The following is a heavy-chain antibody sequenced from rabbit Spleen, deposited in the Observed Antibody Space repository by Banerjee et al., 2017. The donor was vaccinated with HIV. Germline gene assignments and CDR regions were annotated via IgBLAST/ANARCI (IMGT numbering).Heavy chain of an antibody. V-gene: IGHV1S40*01. J-gene: IGHJ4*01. CDR3: ARNLFDGSNL. CDR1: GLDFSSSA. CDR2: INTVSGST. D-gene: IGHD3-1*01. Sequence: QSLEESGGDLVKPGASLTLTCTASGLDFSSSAMYWVRQAPGKGLELIGSINTVSGSTYYASWAKGRFTISKTSSTTVTLQMTSLTVADTATYFCARNLFDGSNLWGPGTLVTVS.